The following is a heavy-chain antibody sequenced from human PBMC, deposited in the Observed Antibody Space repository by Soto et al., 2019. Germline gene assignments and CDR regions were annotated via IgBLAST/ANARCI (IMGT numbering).Heavy chain of an antibody. CDR2: IYYSGST. Sequence: SETLSLTCTVSGGSISSSSYYWGWIRQPPGKGLEWIGSIYYSGSTYYNPSLKSRVTISVDTSKNQFSLKLCSVTAADTAVYYCARHSGSSWFGNAFDIWGQGTMVTVSS. J-gene: IGHJ3*02. CDR3: ARHSGSSWFGNAFDI. V-gene: IGHV4-39*01. CDR1: GGSISSSSYY. D-gene: IGHD6-13*01.